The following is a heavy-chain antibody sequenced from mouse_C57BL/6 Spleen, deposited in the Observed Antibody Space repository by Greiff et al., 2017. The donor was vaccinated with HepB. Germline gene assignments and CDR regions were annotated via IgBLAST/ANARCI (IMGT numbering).Heavy chain of an antibody. V-gene: IGHV2-2*01. CDR3: ARNGVTVVATPLYFDY. Sequence: QVQLKESGPGLVQPSQSLSITCTVSGFSLTSYGVHWVRQSPGKGLEWLGVIWSGGSTDYNAAFISRLSISKDNSKSQVFFKMNSLQADDTAIYYCARNGVTVVATPLYFDYWGQGTTLTFSS. J-gene: IGHJ2*01. CDR1: GFSLTSYG. CDR2: IWSGGST. D-gene: IGHD1-1*01.